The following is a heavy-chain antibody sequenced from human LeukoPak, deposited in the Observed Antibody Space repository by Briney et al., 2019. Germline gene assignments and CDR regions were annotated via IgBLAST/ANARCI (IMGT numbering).Heavy chain of an antibody. CDR1: GFTFSRYA. J-gene: IGHJ4*02. V-gene: IGHV3-66*01. CDR3: ARVTREMDDQASDY. Sequence: GGSLRLSCAASGFTFSRYAMSWVRQAPGKGLEWVSLIYSDGSTYYADSVKGRFTISRDNAKNSLYLQMNSLRAEDTAVYYCARVTREMDDQASDYWGQGTLVTVSS. CDR2: IYSDGST. D-gene: IGHD5-24*01.